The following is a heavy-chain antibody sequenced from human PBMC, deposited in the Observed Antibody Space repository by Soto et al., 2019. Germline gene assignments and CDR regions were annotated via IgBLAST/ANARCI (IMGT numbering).Heavy chain of an antibody. D-gene: IGHD3-9*01. CDR2: IYYSGST. J-gene: IGHJ6*03. CDR3: ARSPFDKYYYYMDV. CDR1: GGSISSGGYY. V-gene: IGHV4-31*03. Sequence: SETLSLTCTVSGGSISSGGYYWSWIRQHPGKGLEWIGYIYYSGSTYYNPSLKSRVTISVNTSKNQFSLKLSSVTAADTAVYYCARSPFDKYYYYMDVWGKGTTVTVSS.